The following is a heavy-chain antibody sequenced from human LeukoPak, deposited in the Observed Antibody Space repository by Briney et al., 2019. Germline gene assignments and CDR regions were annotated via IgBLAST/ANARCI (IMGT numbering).Heavy chain of an antibody. D-gene: IGHD3-10*01. CDR1: GFTFSSYS. Sequence: GGSLRLSCAASGFTFSSYSMNWVRQATGKGLEWVSSISSSSSYIYYADSVKGRFTISRDNAKNSLYLQMNSLRAEDTAVYYCARDYYGSGSYNRGGHDYWGQGTLVTVSS. CDR3: ARDYYGSGSYNRGGHDY. CDR2: ISSSSSYI. V-gene: IGHV3-21*01. J-gene: IGHJ4*02.